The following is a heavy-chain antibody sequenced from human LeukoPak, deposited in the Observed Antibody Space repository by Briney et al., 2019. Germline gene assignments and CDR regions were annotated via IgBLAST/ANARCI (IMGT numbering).Heavy chain of an antibody. V-gene: IGHV3-21*01. CDR3: AREDPTYSSSSPFDN. D-gene: IGHD6-6*01. J-gene: IGHJ4*02. Sequence: PGGSLRLSCAASGFTFGSYGMHWVRQAPGKGLEWVSSISSSGSYIYYADSVKGRFTISRDNAENSLYLQMNSLRAEDTAVYYCAREDPTYSSSSPFDNWGQGTLVTVSS. CDR2: ISSSGSYI. CDR1: GFTFGSYG.